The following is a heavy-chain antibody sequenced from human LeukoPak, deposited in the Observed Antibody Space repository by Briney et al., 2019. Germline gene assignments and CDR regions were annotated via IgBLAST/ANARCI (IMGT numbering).Heavy chain of an antibody. CDR1: GLTFSSYS. V-gene: IGHV3-21*01. Sequence: GGSLRLSCAASGLTFSSYSFNWLRQAPGKGLEWVSSISSRSSFIYYADAVKGRFTISRDNAKNSLCLQMNSLRVEDTAVYFCARGEGSTLWGQGTLVTVSS. D-gene: IGHD2-2*01. CDR2: ISSRSSFI. J-gene: IGHJ4*02. CDR3: ARGEGSTL.